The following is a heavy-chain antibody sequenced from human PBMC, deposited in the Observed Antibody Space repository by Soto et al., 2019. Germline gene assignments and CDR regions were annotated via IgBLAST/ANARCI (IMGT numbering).Heavy chain of an antibody. J-gene: IGHJ4*02. V-gene: IGHV3-7*03. D-gene: IGHD3-3*02. CDR3: ARTILIRYFDT. Sequence: EVQLVESGGGLVQPGGSLRLSCGASGFTFIHYWMSWVRQARGKGLEWVAFVDRDGGETHYADSVEGRFTLSRDNAKSSLFLEMSSLRVEDTAMYFCARTILIRYFDTWGQGTQVTVSS. CDR2: VDRDGGET. CDR1: GFTFIHYW.